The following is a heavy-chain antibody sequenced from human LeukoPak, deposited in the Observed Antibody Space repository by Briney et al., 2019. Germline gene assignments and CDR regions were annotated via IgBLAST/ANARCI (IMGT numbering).Heavy chain of an antibody. CDR1: GGSISSGGYY. CDR3: AREAVGYNSGVYSPHLFDY. J-gene: IGHJ4*02. Sequence: PSETLSLTCTVSGGSISSGGYYWSWIRQHPGKGLEWIGYIYYSGNTYYNPSLKSRVTISVDTSKNQLSLKLSSVTAADTAVYYCAREAVGYNSGVYSPHLFDYGGQGPRVPVP. V-gene: IGHV4-31*03. CDR2: IYYSGNT. D-gene: IGHD3-22*01.